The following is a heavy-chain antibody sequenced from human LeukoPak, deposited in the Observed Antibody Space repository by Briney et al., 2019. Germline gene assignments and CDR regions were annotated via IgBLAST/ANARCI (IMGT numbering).Heavy chain of an antibody. D-gene: IGHD3-3*01. CDR3: ARALTYYDFWSGYYTGGAFDY. V-gene: IGHV4-34*13. CDR2: GST. J-gene: IGHJ4*02. Sequence: GSTNYNPSLKSRVTISVDTSKNQFSLKLSSVTAADTAVYYCARALTYYDFWSGYYTGGAFDYWGQGTLVTVSS.